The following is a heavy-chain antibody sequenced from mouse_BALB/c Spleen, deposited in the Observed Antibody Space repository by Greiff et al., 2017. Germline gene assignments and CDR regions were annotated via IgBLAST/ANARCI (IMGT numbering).Heavy chain of an antibody. CDR3: ARGDYGSSSWFAY. D-gene: IGHD1-1*01. Sequence: VKLQESGAELVRPGSSVKISCKASGYAFSSYWMNWVKQRPGQGLEWIGQIYPGDGDTNYNGKFKGKATLTADKSSSTAYMQLSSLTSEDSAVYFCARGDYGSSSWFAYWGQGTLVTVSA. J-gene: IGHJ3*01. CDR2: IYPGDGDT. CDR1: GYAFSSYW. V-gene: IGHV1-80*01.